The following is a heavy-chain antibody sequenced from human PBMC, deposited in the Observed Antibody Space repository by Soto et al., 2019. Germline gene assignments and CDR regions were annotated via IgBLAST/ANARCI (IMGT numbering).Heavy chain of an antibody. CDR2: IKSDGTYT. D-gene: IGHD5-12*01. V-gene: IGHV3-74*01. Sequence: EVQLVESGGGLVQPGGSLRLSCAASGFTFSTYWMPWVRQAPGKGQVGFSRIKSDGTYTNYADSVKGRYTISRDNAKNTLYLQMNSLRAEDTAVYYCARGGGYASDWGQGTLVTVSS. CDR1: GFTFSTYW. J-gene: IGHJ4*02. CDR3: ARGGGYASD.